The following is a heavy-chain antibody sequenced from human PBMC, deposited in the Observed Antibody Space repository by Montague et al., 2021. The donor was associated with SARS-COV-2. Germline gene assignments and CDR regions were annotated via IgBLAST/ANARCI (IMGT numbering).Heavy chain of an antibody. D-gene: IGHD5-24*01. Sequence: SETLSLTCTVSGGSISSYYWSWIRQPPGKGLEWIGYIYYGGSTNYSPSFKGRVIMSVDTSNNQFSLRLTSVTAADTAVYYCARLRRPDVYSLYHFEYWGQGTLVTVSS. CDR1: GGSISSYY. V-gene: IGHV4-59*08. CDR3: ARLRRPDVYSLYHFEY. CDR2: IYYGGST. J-gene: IGHJ4*02.